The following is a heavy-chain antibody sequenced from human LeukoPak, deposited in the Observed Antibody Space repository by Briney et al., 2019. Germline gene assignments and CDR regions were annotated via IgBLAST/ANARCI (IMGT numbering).Heavy chain of an antibody. V-gene: IGHV4-4*07. CDR3: AGYDNSGAYFQH. CDR1: DGSITSFY. CDR2: IYASGNT. J-gene: IGHJ1*01. Sequence: SETLSLTCTVSDGSITSFYWSWIRQPDGKGLEWIGRIYASGNTDYNPSLKSRVTMSVDTSKNQFSLKLSSLTAADTAVYYCAGYDNSGAYFQHWGQGTLVTVSS. D-gene: IGHD3-22*01.